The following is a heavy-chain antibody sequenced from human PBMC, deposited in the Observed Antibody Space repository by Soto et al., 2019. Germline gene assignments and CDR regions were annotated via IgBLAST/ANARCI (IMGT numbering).Heavy chain of an antibody. CDR3: AREDIVVVPAAIIYYYYGMDV. D-gene: IGHD2-2*01. CDR1: GFTFSSYA. V-gene: IGHV3-30-3*01. Sequence: GGSLRLSCAASGFTFSSYAMHWVRQAPGKGLEWVAVISYDGSNKYYADSVKGRFTISRDNSKNTLYLQMNSLRAEDTAVYYCAREDIVVVPAAIIYYYYGMDVWGQGTLVTVSS. J-gene: IGHJ6*02. CDR2: ISYDGSNK.